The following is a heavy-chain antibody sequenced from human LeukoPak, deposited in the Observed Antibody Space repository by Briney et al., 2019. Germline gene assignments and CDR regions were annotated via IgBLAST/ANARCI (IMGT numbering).Heavy chain of an antibody. CDR2: IKEDGSKK. Sequence: GGSLRLSCAASGFTFSSYWMTWVRQAPGKGLEWVANIKEDGSKKNYVDSVKGRFTISRDNAKNSLYLQMNSLRAEDTAVYYCATPLDYYDSSGYHQGGDWGQGTLVTVSS. J-gene: IGHJ4*02. V-gene: IGHV3-7*03. CDR3: ATPLDYYDSSGYHQGGD. D-gene: IGHD3-22*01. CDR1: GFTFSSYW.